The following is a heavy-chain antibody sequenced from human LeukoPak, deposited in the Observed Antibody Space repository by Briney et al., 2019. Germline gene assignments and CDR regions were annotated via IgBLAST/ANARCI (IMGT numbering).Heavy chain of an antibody. CDR1: GYTFTGYY. V-gene: IGHV1-2*02. CDR2: INPNSGGT. Sequence: ASVKVSCKASGYTFTGYYMHWVRQAPGQGLEWMGWINPNSGGTNYAQKFQGRVTMTRDTSISTAYMELSRLRSDDTAVYYCARARVVEGPGGGDYWGQGTLVTVSS. CDR3: ARARVVEGPGGGDY. D-gene: IGHD2-15*01. J-gene: IGHJ4*02.